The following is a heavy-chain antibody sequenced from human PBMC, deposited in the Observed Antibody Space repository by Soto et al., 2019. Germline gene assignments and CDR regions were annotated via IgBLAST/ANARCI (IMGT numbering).Heavy chain of an antibody. V-gene: IGHV4-31*02. J-gene: IGHJ4*02. Sequence: WSWISQHPGKGLEWIGYIYYSGSTYYNPSLKSRVTISVDTSKNQFSLKLSSVTAADTAVYYCARVSLGYCSSTSCYTFAYWGQGTLVTVSS. D-gene: IGHD2-2*02. CDR2: IYYSGST. CDR3: ARVSLGYCSSTSCYTFAY.